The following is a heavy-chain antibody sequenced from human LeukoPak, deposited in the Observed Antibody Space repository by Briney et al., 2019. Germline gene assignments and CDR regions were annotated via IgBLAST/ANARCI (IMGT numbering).Heavy chain of an antibody. J-gene: IGHJ4*02. D-gene: IGHD5-24*01. CDR2: ISGGGGST. CDR1: GFTFSSYA. V-gene: IGHV3-23*01. CDR3: VRDGYNFCPTDLGDY. Sequence: GGSLRLSCAASGFTFSSYAMSWVRQAPGKGLEWVSDISGGGGSTYYADSVKGRFTISRDNSKNTLYLQMNSLRAEDTAVYYGVRDGYNFCPTDLGDYWGQGTLVTVSS.